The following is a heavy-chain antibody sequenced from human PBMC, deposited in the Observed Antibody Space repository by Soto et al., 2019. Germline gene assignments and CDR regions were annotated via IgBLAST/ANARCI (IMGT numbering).Heavy chain of an antibody. Sequence: EVQLVESGGGLVQPGGSLRLSCAASGFTFTSYEMNWVRQAPGKGLEWVSYISNSGTIIYYADSVKGRFTISRDNAKNSLYLQMNSLRAEDTAVYYCARQNPRGLRYFDYWGQGTLVTVSS. V-gene: IGHV3-48*03. CDR2: ISNSGTII. J-gene: IGHJ4*02. CDR3: ARQNPRGLRYFDY. CDR1: GFTFTSYE. D-gene: IGHD3-10*01.